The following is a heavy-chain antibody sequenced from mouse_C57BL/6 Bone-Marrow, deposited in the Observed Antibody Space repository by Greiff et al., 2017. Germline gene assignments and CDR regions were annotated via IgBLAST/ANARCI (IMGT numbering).Heavy chain of an antibody. CDR3: AKNGYYGLGGYFDV. CDR2: IWRGGST. CDR1: GFSLTSYG. Sequence: QVQLQQSGPGLVQPSQSLSITCTVSGFSLTSYGVHWVRQSPGKGLEWLGVIWRGGSTDYNATFMSRLSITKDNSKRQVFFKMNSLQADDTAIYYCAKNGYYGLGGYFDVWGTGTTVTVSS. V-gene: IGHV2-5*01. D-gene: IGHD1-1*01. J-gene: IGHJ1*03.